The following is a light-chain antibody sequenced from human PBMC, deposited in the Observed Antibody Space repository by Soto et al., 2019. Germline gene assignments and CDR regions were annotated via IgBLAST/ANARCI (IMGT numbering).Light chain of an antibody. V-gene: IGKV3-20*01. CDR3: QQYHRSPLT. J-gene: IGKJ1*01. CDR1: QSVTSSY. Sequence: EIVLTQSPGTLSLSPGERATLSCRASQSVTSSYLAWYQQKPGQAPRRLIYGASIRATGIPDRFSGSGSGTDFTLTISRLEPEDFALYFCQQYHRSPLTFGQGTKV. CDR2: GAS.